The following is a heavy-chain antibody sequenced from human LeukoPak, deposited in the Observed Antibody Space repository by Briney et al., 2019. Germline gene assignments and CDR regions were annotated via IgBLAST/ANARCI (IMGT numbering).Heavy chain of an antibody. CDR3: ARRPRNSENYDGPSGPDY. V-gene: IGHV4-34*01. J-gene: IGHJ4*02. D-gene: IGHD1-26*01. CDR2: INHSGNT. Sequence: PSGTLSLTCAVYIESFSGHSWTWIRQSPGKGLEWIGEINHSGNTNYNPSLKSRVTISVDTSKNQFSLKMSSVTAADTAMYYCARRPRNSENYDGPSGPDYWGQGTQVTVSS. CDR1: IESFSGHS.